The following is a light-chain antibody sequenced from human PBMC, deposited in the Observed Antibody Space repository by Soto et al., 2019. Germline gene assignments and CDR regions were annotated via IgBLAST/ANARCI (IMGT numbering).Light chain of an antibody. CDR3: QQYNSYWT. CDR1: QSISSW. J-gene: IGKJ1*01. V-gene: IGKV1-5*03. CDR2: KAS. Sequence: MTQSPATLSVSPGERATLSCRASQSISSWLAWYQQKPGKAPKLLIYKASTLKSGVPSRFSGSGSGTEFTLTISSLQPDDFATYYCQQYNSYWTFGQGTKVDIK.